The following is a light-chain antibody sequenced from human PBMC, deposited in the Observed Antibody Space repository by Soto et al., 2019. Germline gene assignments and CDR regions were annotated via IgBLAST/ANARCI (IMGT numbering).Light chain of an antibody. J-gene: IGKJ4*01. V-gene: IGKV3-15*01. CDR1: QSVSGN. CDR3: QQYNNWPLT. Sequence: EIVMTQSPATLSVSPGERATLSCRASQSVSGNLAWYQQKPGQAPRLLIHGASTRATGIPARFSGSGSGTDFTLTISSLQSEDFAVYYCQQYNNWPLTFGGGTKVEIK. CDR2: GAS.